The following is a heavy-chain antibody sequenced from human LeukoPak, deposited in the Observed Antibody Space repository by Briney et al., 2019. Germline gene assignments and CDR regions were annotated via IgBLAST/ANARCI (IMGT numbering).Heavy chain of an antibody. Sequence: SETLSLTCTVSGGSISSSSYDWNWIRQPAGKGLEWIGRIYTSGSTKYNPSLKSRVTMSVDTSKNQFSLRLTSVTAADTAVYYCATMYSSMVDYWGQGTLVTVSS. V-gene: IGHV4-61*02. CDR3: ATMYSSMVDY. J-gene: IGHJ4*02. CDR1: GGSISSSSYD. CDR2: IYTSGST. D-gene: IGHD6-13*01.